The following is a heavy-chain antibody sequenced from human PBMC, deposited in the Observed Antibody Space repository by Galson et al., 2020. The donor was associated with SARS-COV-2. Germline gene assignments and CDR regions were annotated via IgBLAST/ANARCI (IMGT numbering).Heavy chain of an antibody. V-gene: IGHV4-39*07. D-gene: IGHD2-8*02. Sequence: SETLSLTCTVSGGSIGSHSYYWSWIRQPPGKGLEWIGTISYSGSTYYNPSLKSRVTISVDTSRKQFSLKVNSVTAADTAVYYCARDEIVLSGDVYWGQGTLVTVSS. J-gene: IGHJ4*02. CDR1: GGSIGSHSYY. CDR3: ARDEIVLSGDVY. CDR2: ISYSGST.